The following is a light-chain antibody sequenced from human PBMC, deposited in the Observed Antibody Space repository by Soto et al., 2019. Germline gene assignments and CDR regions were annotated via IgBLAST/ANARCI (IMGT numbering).Light chain of an antibody. CDR1: QSVSNSY. J-gene: IGKJ4*01. CDR2: GAS. Sequence: EIVLTQSPGTVSLSPGERATLFCRASQSVSNSYLAWYQQKPGQAPRLLIYGASSRATGVPDRFSGSGSGTDFTLTISRLEPEDFAVYYCQPYGSSPLTFGGGTKVEIK. V-gene: IGKV3-20*01. CDR3: QPYGSSPLT.